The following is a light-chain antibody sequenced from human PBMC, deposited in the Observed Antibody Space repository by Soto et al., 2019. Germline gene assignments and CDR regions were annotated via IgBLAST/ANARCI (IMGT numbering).Light chain of an antibody. V-gene: IGKV3-15*01. Sequence: EIVMTQSPATLSVSPGERATVSCRASQSVSSNLAWYQQKPGQAPRLLIYGASTRATGIPARFSGSGSGTEFTLTISSLQSEDFAVYSCQQYNNWPPLTFGGGTKVEIK. CDR1: QSVSSN. J-gene: IGKJ4*01. CDR3: QQYNNWPPLT. CDR2: GAS.